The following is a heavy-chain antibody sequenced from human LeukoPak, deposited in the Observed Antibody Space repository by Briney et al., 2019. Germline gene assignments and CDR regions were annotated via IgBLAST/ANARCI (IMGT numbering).Heavy chain of an antibody. CDR3: SRDLLMYYSGSGEST. CDR1: GYTFTGYY. J-gene: IGHJ5*02. Sequence: ASVKVSCKASGYTFTGYYIHWVRQAPGQGPEWMGWINPHSGATNYAQKFQGRVTMTRGTSISTAFMELSSLRSDDTAMYYCSRDLLMYYSGSGESTWGQGTQVTVSS. V-gene: IGHV1-2*02. D-gene: IGHD3-10*01. CDR2: INPHSGAT.